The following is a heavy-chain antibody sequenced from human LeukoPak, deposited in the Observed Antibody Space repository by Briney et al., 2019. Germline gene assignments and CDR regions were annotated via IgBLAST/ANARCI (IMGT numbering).Heavy chain of an antibody. CDR1: GGTFSSYA. CDR3: ARDDIVVVPAALRKFDP. CDR2: IIPIFGTA. J-gene: IGHJ5*02. Sequence: SVKVSCKASGGTFSSYAISWVRQAPGQGLEWMGGIIPIFGTANYAQKFQGRVTITADESTSTAYMELSSLRSEDTAMYYCARDDIVVVPAALRKFDPWGQGTLVTVSS. D-gene: IGHD2-2*01. V-gene: IGHV1-69*13.